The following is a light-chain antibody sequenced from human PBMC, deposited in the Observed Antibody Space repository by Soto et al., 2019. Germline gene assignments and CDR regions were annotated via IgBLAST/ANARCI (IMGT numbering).Light chain of an antibody. CDR2: AAS. Sequence: DIQLTQSPSFLSASVGDRVTITCRASQGISSYLAWYQQKPGKAPKLLIYAASTLHSGVPSRFSGSGSGTEYTESTRTLQNQEFADCSSQHFHSYAPLFTFGQGTRLEIK. J-gene: IGKJ5*01. CDR3: QHFHSYAPLFT. V-gene: IGKV1-9*01. CDR1: QGISSY.